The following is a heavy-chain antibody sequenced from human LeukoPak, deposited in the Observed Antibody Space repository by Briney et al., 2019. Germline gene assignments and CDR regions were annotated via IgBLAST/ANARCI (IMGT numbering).Heavy chain of an antibody. D-gene: IGHD1-1*01. CDR3: AKGATGTTRGAFDI. CDR1: GFTFSSYA. CDR2: ISYDGSNK. V-gene: IGHV3-30-3*01. J-gene: IGHJ3*02. Sequence: GGSLRLSCAASGFTFSSYAMHWVRQAPGKGLEWVAVISYDGSNKYYADSVKGRFTISRDNSKNTLYLQMNSLRAEDTAVYYCAKGATGTTRGAFDIWGQGTMVTVSS.